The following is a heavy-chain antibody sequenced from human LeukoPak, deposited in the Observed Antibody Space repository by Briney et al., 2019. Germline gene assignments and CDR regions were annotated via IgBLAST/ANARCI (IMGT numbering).Heavy chain of an antibody. CDR3: ARGPTVIDY. CDR1: GGSFSGYY. J-gene: IGHJ4*02. D-gene: IGHD4-17*01. V-gene: IGHV4-34*01. Sequence: SETLSLTCAVYGGSFSGYYRSWIRQPPGKGLEWIGEINHSGSTNYNPSLKSRVTISVDTSKNQFSLKLSSVTAADTAVYYCARGPTVIDYWGQGTLVTVSS. CDR2: INHSGST.